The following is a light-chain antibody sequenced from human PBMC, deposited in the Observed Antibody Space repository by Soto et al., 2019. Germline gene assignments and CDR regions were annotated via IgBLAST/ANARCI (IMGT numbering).Light chain of an antibody. J-gene: IGLJ2*01. Sequence: QSVLTQPPSASGSPGQSVTISCTGTSSDVGGHNFVSWYQQHPGKAPKLMIYEVSERPSGVPDRFSGSKSGNTASLTVSGLQAEDEADYYCSSYAGSNIVVFGGGTKLTVL. CDR3: SSYAGSNIVV. V-gene: IGLV2-8*01. CDR1: SSDVGGHNF. CDR2: EVS.